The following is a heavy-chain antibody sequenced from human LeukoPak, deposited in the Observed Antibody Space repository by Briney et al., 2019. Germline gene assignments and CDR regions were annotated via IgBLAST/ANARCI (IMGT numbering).Heavy chain of an antibody. D-gene: IGHD1-7*01. V-gene: IGHV3-11*04. CDR3: ARLLTRYNWNYSP. CDR1: GFTFSDYY. Sequence: GGSLRLSCAASGFTFSDYYMSWIRQAPGKGLEWVSYISSSGSTIYYADSVKGRFTISRDNAKNSLYLQMNSLRAEDTAVYYCARLLTRYNWNYSPWGQGTLVTVSS. J-gene: IGHJ5*02. CDR2: ISSSGSTI.